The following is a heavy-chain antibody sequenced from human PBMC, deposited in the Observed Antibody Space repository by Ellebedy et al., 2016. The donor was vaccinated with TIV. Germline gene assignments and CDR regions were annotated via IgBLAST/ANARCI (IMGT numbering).Heavy chain of an antibody. J-gene: IGHJ4*02. Sequence: MPSETLSLTCTVSGGSPSSGDYYWNWIRQAPGKGLEWIGWIYYSGSSHYNPSLKSRVTISVDTYQNQFSLNLSSVSAADTSVYYCVRVVPGGASFDSWGQGTLVTVSS. CDR1: GGSPSSGDYY. D-gene: IGHD2-8*02. CDR2: IYYSGSS. CDR3: VRVVPGGASFDS. V-gene: IGHV4-61*08.